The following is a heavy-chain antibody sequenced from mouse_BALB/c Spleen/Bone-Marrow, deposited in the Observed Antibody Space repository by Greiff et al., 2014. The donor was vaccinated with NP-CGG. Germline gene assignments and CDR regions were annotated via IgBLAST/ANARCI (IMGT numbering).Heavy chain of an antibody. CDR1: GFSLTNYG. V-gene: IGHV2-9*02. J-gene: IGHJ4*01. CDR2: IWADGST. Sequence: VQGVESGPGLVAPSQSLSITCTVSGFSLTNYGVHWVRQPPGKGLEWLGVIWADGSTNYNSALMSRLSISKDNSKSQVFFKMNSLQTDDTATYYCARITTATGAMDYWGQGTSVTVSS. CDR3: ARITTATGAMDY. D-gene: IGHD1-2*01.